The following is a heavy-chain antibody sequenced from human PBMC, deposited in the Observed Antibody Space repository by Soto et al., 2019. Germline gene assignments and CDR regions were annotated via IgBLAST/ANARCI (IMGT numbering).Heavy chain of an antibody. CDR2: ISSSSSYI. V-gene: IGHV3-21*01. CDR3: ARADGVDTAVDY. J-gene: IGHJ4*02. Sequence: EVQLVESGGGLVKPGGSLRLSCAASGFTFSSYSMNWVRQAPGKGLEWVSSISSSSSYIYYADSVKGRFTISRDNAKNSLYLQMNRLRAEDTAVYYCARADGVDTAVDYWGQGTLVTVSS. D-gene: IGHD5-18*01. CDR1: GFTFSSYS.